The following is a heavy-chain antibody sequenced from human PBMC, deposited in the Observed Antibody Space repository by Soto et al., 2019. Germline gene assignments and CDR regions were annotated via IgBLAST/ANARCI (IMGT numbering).Heavy chain of an antibody. CDR1: GFTFSSYA. J-gene: IGHJ4*02. CDR2: ISYDGSNK. D-gene: IGHD2-15*01. V-gene: IGHV3-30-3*01. CDR3: AREIVVVVAATPGIDY. Sequence: QVQLVGSGGGVVQPGRSLRLSCEASGFTFSSYAMHWVRQAPGKGLEWVAVISYDGSNKYYADSVKGRFTISRDNSKNTLYLQMNSLRAEDTAVYYCAREIVVVVAATPGIDYWGQGTLVTVSS.